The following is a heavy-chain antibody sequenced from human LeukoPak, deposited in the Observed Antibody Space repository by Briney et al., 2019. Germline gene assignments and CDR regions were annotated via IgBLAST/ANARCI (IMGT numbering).Heavy chain of an antibody. D-gene: IGHD1-26*01. CDR1: GGSISSYY. J-gene: IGHJ3*02. CDR3: ARASVVGASYDAFDI. V-gene: IGHV4-59*12. CDR2: IYYSGST. Sequence: SETLSLTCTVSGGSISSYYWSWIRQPPGKGLEWIGYIYYSGSTNYNPSLKSRVTISVDTSKNQFSLKLSSVTAADTAVYYCARASVVGASYDAFDIWGQGTMVTVSS.